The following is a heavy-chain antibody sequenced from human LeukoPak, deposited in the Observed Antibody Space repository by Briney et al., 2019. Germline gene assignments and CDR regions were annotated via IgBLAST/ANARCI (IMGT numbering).Heavy chain of an antibody. D-gene: IGHD6-19*01. CDR3: ARVVAVAGTKYFDY. Sequence: GGSLRLSCAASGFTFSSYSMNWVRQAPGKGLEWVSSISSSSSYIYYADSVKGRFTISRDNAKNSLYLQMNSLRAEDTAVYYCARVVAVAGTKYFDYWGQGTLVTVSS. CDR1: GFTFSSYS. J-gene: IGHJ4*02. CDR2: ISSSSSYI. V-gene: IGHV3-21*01.